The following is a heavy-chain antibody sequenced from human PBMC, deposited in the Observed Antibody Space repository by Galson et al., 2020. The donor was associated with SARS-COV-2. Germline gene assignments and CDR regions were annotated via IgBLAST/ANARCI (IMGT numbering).Heavy chain of an antibody. D-gene: IGHD2-2*01. CDR3: VKDRGCSSTSCYWVDQYYYGMDV. V-gene: IGHV3-23*01. J-gene: IGHJ6*02. CDR2: ISGSSDNT. Sequence: GESLKISCQGSGFTFSTFAMNWVRQAPGKGLEWVSVISGSSDNTYYADSVNGRFTISRDDSKNTVYLQMNSLRAEDTAVYYCVKDRGCSSTSCYWVDQYYYGMDVWGQGTTVTVSS. CDR1: GFTFSTFA.